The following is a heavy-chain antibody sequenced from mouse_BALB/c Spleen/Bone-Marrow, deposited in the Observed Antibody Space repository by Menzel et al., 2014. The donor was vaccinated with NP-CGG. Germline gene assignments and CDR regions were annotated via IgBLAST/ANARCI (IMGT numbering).Heavy chain of an antibody. CDR2: INPYNGGT. CDR1: GYSFTDYT. Sequence: EGQLQPSGPELMKPGDSMKISCKASGYSFTDYTMTWGKQSHGKNLEWIGLINPYNGGTGYNQKFKGKATLTVDKSSSTAYMDLLSLTSEDSAVYYCATYYGSGWYFDVWGAGTTVTVSS. V-gene: IGHV1-26*01. D-gene: IGHD1-1*01. J-gene: IGHJ1*01. CDR3: ATYYGSGWYFDV.